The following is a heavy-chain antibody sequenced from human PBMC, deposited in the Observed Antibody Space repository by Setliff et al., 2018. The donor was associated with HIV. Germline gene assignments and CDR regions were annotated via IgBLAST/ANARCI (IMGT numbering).Heavy chain of an antibody. V-gene: IGHV4-4*07. Sequence: SETLSLTCNVSGDSLNTYYWSWIRQSGGKGLEWIGRIYASGKTTFNPSLKSRVRMSVDTSKNQFSLKLTSVTASDTAVYYCARGNNDLESFDYGGQGALVTVSS. CDR1: GDSLNTYY. CDR2: IYASGKT. J-gene: IGHJ4*02. D-gene: IGHD3-3*01. CDR3: ARGNNDLESFDY.